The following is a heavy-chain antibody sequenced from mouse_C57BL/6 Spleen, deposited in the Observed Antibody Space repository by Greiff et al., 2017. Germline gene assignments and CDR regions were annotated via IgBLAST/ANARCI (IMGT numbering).Heavy chain of an antibody. V-gene: IGHV1-26*01. CDR3: ATESSAYLKGMDY. D-gene: IGHD3-1*01. Sequence: EVQLQQSGPELVKPGASVKISCKASGYTFTDYYMNWVKQSHGKSLEWIGDINPNNGGTSYNQKFKGKATLTVDKSSSTAYMELRSLTSEDSAVYYCATESSAYLKGMDYWGQGTSVTVSS. J-gene: IGHJ4*01. CDR2: INPNNGGT. CDR1: GYTFTDYY.